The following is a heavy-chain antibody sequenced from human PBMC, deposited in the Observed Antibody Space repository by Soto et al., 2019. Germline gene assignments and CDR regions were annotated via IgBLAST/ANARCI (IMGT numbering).Heavy chain of an antibody. CDR2: ISSSSSYI. CDR3: ASHGYGDCVRFDY. J-gene: IGHJ4*02. CDR1: GFTFSSYS. Sequence: EVQLVESGGGLVKPGGSLRLSCAASGFTFSSYSMNWVRQAPGKGLEWVSSISSSSSYIYYADSVKGRFTISRDNAKNSLYLQMNSLRAEDTAVYYCASHGYGDCVRFDYWGQGTLVTVSS. V-gene: IGHV3-21*01. D-gene: IGHD4-17*01.